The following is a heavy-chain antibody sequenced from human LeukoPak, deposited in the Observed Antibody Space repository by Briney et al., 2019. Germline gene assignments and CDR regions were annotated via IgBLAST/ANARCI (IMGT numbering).Heavy chain of an antibody. CDR1: GDSISNYY. CDR3: ARGPLDSGYTYFDY. J-gene: IGHJ4*02. V-gene: IGHV4-59*01. Sequence: PSETLSLTCTVSGDSISNYYWSWIRQPRGKGLEWIGYIYYSGNTNSNPSLKRRVIVSVDTSKKQFSLRLTSVTAADTAVYYCARGPLDSGYTYFDYWGQGTLVTVSS. CDR2: IYYSGNT. D-gene: IGHD5-18*01.